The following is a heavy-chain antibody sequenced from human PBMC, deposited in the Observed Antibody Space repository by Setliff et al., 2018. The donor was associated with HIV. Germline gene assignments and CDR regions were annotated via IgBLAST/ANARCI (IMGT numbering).Heavy chain of an antibody. CDR2: ISTYNGHT. J-gene: IGHJ4*02. CDR3: ARVFWPYSSSRFDY. D-gene: IGHD6-6*01. CDR1: GGTFSSYG. Sequence: ASVKVSCKASGGTFSSYGITWVRQAPGQGLEWMGWISTYNGHTNYAQKLQGRVNMTTDTSTSTAYMELRSLRSDDTAVYYCARVFWPYSSSRFDYWGQGTLVTVSS. V-gene: IGHV1-18*01.